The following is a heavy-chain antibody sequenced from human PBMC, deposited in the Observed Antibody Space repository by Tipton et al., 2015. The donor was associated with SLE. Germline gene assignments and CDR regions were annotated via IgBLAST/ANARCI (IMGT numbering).Heavy chain of an antibody. Sequence: QLVQSGAEVKKPGASVKVSCKASGYAFNNNGIIWVRQAPGQGLEWMGWVSGYNGNTNYAQKFQGRITMTTDTSTSTAYMELRSLRSDDTAVYYCARSIVATTDFDYWGQGTLVTVSS. V-gene: IGHV1-18*01. CDR2: VSGYNGNT. CDR3: ARSIVATTDFDY. CDR1: GYAFNNNG. J-gene: IGHJ4*02. D-gene: IGHD5-12*01.